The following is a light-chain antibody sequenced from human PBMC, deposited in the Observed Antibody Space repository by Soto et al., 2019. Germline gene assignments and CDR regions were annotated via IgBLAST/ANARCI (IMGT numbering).Light chain of an antibody. CDR1: QSVSSY. CDR3: QQRSNWSIT. J-gene: IGKJ5*01. Sequence: EIVLTQSPATLSLSPGERATLSCRASQSVSSYLAWYQQKPGQAPRPLIYDASNRATGIPARFSGSGSGTDLTLTISSLEPEDFAVYYCQQRSNWSITFGQGTRLEIK. V-gene: IGKV3-11*01. CDR2: DAS.